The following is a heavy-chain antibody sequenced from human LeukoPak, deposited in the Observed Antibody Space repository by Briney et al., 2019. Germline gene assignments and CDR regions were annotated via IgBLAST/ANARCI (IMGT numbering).Heavy chain of an antibody. D-gene: IGHD2-2*01. CDR1: GYTFTGYY. CDR3: ARDRIVVVPAAMRGYYYYGMDV. Sequence: GASVKVSCKASGYTFTGYYMHWVRQAPRQGLEWMGWINPNSGGTNYAQKFQGRVTMTRDTSISTAYMELSRLRSDDTAVYYCARDRIVVVPAAMRGYYYYGMDVWGQGTTVTVSS. V-gene: IGHV1-2*02. J-gene: IGHJ6*02. CDR2: INPNSGGT.